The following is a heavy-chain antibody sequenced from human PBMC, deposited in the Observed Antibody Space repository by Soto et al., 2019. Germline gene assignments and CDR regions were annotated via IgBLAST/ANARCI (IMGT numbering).Heavy chain of an antibody. CDR3: AHSIRLPATQRYFFDF. Sequence: QITLKESGPTLVKPSQTLTLTCSVSGFSLTTSGVGVGWIRQTPGKPLEWLSMIYWDDVKRYTASLSDRLAITRDTSSNRVVLTVTNVDPADTGTYFCAHSIRLPATQRYFFDFWGQGALVRVSS. CDR2: IYWDDVK. D-gene: IGHD2-15*01. V-gene: IGHV2-5*02. CDR1: GFSLTTSGVG. J-gene: IGHJ4*02.